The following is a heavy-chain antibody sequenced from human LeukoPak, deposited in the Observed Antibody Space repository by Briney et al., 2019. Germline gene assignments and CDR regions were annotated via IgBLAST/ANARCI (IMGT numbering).Heavy chain of an antibody. CDR1: GFTFDDYA. V-gene: IGHV3-9*03. J-gene: IGHJ4*02. CDR3: AKAPEVDAPPHY. CDR2: ISWNSGSI. Sequence: GRSLRLSCAASGFTFDDYAMHWVRQAPGKGLEWVSGISWNSGSIGYADSVKGRFTISRDNAQNSLYLQMNSLRAEDMALYYCAKAPEVDAPPHYWGQGTLVTVSS. D-gene: IGHD5-12*01.